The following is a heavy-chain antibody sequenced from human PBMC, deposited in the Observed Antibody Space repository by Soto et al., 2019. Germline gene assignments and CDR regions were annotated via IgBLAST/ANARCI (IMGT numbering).Heavy chain of an antibody. CDR3: AKSGSSGRYSWLDP. J-gene: IGHJ5*02. Sequence: GGSLRLSCAASGFTFSSYAMSWVRQALGKGLEWVSAISGSGGSTYYADSVKGRFTISRDNSKNTLYLQMNSLRAEDTAVYYWAKSGSSGRYSWLDPWGQGTLVTVSS. CDR2: ISGSGGST. CDR1: GFTFSSYA. D-gene: IGHD6-19*01. V-gene: IGHV3-23*01.